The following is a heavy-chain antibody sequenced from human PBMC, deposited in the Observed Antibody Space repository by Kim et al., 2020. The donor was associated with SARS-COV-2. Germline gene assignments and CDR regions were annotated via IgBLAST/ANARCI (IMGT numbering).Heavy chain of an antibody. D-gene: IGHD3-16*01. V-gene: IGHV5-51*01. CDR3: ARSAGPYDYYFDY. CDR2: IYPGDSDT. J-gene: IGHJ4*02. CDR1: GYNFPSYW. Sequence: GESLKISCKGSGYNFPSYWIGWVRQMPGKGLEWMGIIYPGDSDTRYSPSFQGQVTISADKSTTTAYLQWSSLKASDTAMYYCARSAGPYDYYFDYGGQGTLVTVSS.